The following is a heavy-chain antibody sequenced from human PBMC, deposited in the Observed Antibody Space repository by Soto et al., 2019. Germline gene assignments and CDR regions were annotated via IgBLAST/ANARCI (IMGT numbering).Heavy chain of an antibody. Sequence: PSETLSLTCTVSGGSISSYYWSWIRQPPGKGLEWIGYISYSGSPSYNPSLTSRVTISVDTSKNQFSLKLSSVTAADSAVYYCARGRWFDSWGQGTPVTVSS. V-gene: IGHV4-59*01. CDR1: GGSISSYY. J-gene: IGHJ5*01. CDR2: ISYSGSP. CDR3: ARGRWFDS.